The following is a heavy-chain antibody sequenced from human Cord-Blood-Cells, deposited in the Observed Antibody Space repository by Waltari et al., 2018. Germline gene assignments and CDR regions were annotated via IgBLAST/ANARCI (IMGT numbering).Heavy chain of an antibody. Sequence: QVQLVESGGGVVQPGRSLRLSCAASGFTFSSYGMHGFRQAPGKGLEWGAVIWCDGSNKYYADSVEGRFTISRDNSKNTLYLQMNSLRAEDTAMYYCAKVAGSGGSYYYYYYMDVWGKGTTVTVSS. CDR1: GFTFSSYG. CDR2: IWCDGSNK. V-gene: IGHV3-30*18. J-gene: IGHJ6*03. D-gene: IGHD1-26*01. CDR3: AKVAGSGGSYYYYYYMDV.